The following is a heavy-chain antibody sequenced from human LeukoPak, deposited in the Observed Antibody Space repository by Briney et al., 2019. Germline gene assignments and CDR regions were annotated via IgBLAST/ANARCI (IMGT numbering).Heavy chain of an antibody. Sequence: SETLSLTCTVSGGSISPYYWSWIRQPPGKGLEWIGYIYYSGSTNYDPSLKSRVTISLDTSKNQFSLKLSSVTAADTAVYFCARMVPAGTHNYWGQGLLVTVSS. CDR1: GGSISPYY. D-gene: IGHD2-2*01. CDR2: IYYSGST. CDR3: ARMVPAGTHNY. J-gene: IGHJ4*02. V-gene: IGHV4-59*01.